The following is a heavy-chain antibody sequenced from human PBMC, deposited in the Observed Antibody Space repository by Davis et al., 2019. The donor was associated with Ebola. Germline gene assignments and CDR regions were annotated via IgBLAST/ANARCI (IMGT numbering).Heavy chain of an antibody. V-gene: IGHV3-30*02. CDR2: IRYDGSNK. D-gene: IGHD3-22*01. Sequence: PGGSLRLSCAASGFTFSSYSMNWVRQAPGKGLEWVAFIRYDGSNKYYADSVKGRFTISRDNSKNTLYLQMNSLRAEDTAVYYCAKGTFYDSSADYYFDYWGQGTLVTVSS. J-gene: IGHJ4*02. CDR1: GFTFSSYS. CDR3: AKGTFYDSSADYYFDY.